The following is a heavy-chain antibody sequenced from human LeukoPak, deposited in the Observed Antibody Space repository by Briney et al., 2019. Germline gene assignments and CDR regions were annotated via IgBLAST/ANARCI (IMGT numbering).Heavy chain of an antibody. V-gene: IGHV5-51*01. CDR2: IYPGDSDT. CDR1: GYSFTSYW. CDR3: ARQRYDSSGYYYVWAY. J-gene: IGHJ4*02. Sequence: GESLKISCKGSGYSFTSYWIGWVRQMPGKGLEWMGIIYPGDSDTRYSPSFQGQFTISADKSISTAYLQWSSLKASDTAMYYCARQRYDSSGYYYVWAYWGQGTLVTVSS. D-gene: IGHD3-22*01.